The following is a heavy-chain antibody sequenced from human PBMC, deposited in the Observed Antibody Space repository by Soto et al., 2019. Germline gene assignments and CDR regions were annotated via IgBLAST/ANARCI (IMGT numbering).Heavy chain of an antibody. J-gene: IGHJ6*02. Sequence: PGGSLRLSCEASGFNFSSYLMHWVRQAPGKGLVWVSRINSDGSSTSYADSVKGRFTISRDNAKNTLYLQMNSLRAEDTAVYYCASVDSSGWNGYGMDVWGQGTTVTVSS. CDR3: ASVDSSGWNGYGMDV. V-gene: IGHV3-74*01. CDR1: GFNFSSYL. D-gene: IGHD6-19*01. CDR2: INSDGSST.